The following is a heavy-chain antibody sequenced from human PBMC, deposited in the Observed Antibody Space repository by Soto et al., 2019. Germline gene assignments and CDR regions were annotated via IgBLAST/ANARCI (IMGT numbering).Heavy chain of an antibody. CDR3: ASMRVVRGVELDY. CDR1: GYTFTCYG. V-gene: IGHV1-18*01. Sequence: KLACKGSGYTFTCYGISWLRQAPGQGLEWMGWISAYNGNTNYAQKLQGRVTMTTDTSTSTAYMELRSLRSDDTAVYYCASMRVVRGVELDYWGQGTLVTVSS. D-gene: IGHD3-10*01. J-gene: IGHJ4*02. CDR2: ISAYNGNT.